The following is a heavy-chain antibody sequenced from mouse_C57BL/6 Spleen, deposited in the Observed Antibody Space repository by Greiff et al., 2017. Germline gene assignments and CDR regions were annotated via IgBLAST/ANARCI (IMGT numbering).Heavy chain of an antibody. J-gene: IGHJ2*01. D-gene: IGHD2-12*01. CDR2: INPSSGYT. CDR1: GYTFTSYT. V-gene: IGHV1-4*01. CDR3: ARGNSPYYVDD. Sequence: QVQLQQSGAELARPGASVKMSCKASGYTFTSYTMHWVKQRPGQGLEWIGYINPSSGYTKYNQKFKDKATLTADKSSSTAYMQLRSLTSEDSAVYYCARGNSPYYVDDWGQGTTLTVSS.